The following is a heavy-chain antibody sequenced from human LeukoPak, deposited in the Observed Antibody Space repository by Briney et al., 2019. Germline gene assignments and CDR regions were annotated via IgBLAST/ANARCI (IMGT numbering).Heavy chain of an antibody. D-gene: IGHD6-6*01. V-gene: IGHV4-59*01. Sequence: SETLSLTCTVSGGSISSYYWSWIRQPPGKGLEWIGYIYYSGSTNYNPSLKSRVTISVDTSKNQFSLKLSSVTAADTAVYYCARSLVLYSSSTGYMDVWGKGTTVTVSS. CDR3: ARSLVLYSSSTGYMDV. J-gene: IGHJ6*03. CDR1: GGSISSYY. CDR2: IYYSGST.